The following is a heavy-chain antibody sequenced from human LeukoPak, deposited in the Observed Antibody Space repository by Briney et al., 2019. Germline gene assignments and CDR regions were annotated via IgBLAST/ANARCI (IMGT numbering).Heavy chain of an antibody. V-gene: IGHV1-2*02. CDR2: INPNSDVT. D-gene: IGHD3-3*01. Sequence: ASVKVSCKASGYTFTDYYIHWVRQAPGQGPEWMGCINPNSDVTNYAQTFQGRVTVTRDTSISTAYMELSRLRSDDTAMYYCARDTARITIFGVAKYMDVWGKGTTVTVSS. J-gene: IGHJ6*03. CDR1: GYTFTDYY. CDR3: ARDTARITIFGVAKYMDV.